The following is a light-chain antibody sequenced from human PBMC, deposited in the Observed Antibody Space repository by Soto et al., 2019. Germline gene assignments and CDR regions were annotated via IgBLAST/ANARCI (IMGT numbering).Light chain of an antibody. CDR2: AAF. J-gene: IGKJ2*02. CDR1: QSISSY. V-gene: IGKV1-39*01. CDR3: QQSYSSPRT. Sequence: DIQMTQSPSSLSASVGDRVTITCRASQSISSYLNWYQQKPGKAPKLLIYAAFSLQSGVPSRFSGGGSGTDFTLTISSLQPEDFATYYCQQSYSSPRTFGQGTKLEIK.